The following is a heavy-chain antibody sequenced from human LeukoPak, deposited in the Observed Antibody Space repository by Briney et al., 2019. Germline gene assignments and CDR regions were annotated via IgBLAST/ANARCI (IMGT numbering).Heavy chain of an antibody. CDR1: GFTFSAYA. Sequence: GGSLRLSCAASGFTFSAYAIHWVRHAPGKGLEWLAVISSNEINKYYADSVKGRFTISRDNSKNTLYLQMNSLRAEDTAVYYCARARWLDWWGQGTLVTVSS. CDR2: ISSNEINK. J-gene: IGHJ5*01. CDR3: ARARWLDW. V-gene: IGHV3-30*14.